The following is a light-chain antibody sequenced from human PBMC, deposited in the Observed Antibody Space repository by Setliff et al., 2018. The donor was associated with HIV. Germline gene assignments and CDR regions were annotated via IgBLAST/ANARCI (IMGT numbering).Light chain of an antibody. CDR3: CSYAGTHTDVL. V-gene: IGLV2-8*01. CDR2: AVS. J-gene: IGLJ2*01. Sequence: QSALTQPPSASGSPGQSVTISCTGTSSDVGGYNYVSWYQLHPGKAPKLIIYAVSKRPSGVPDRFSGSKSGNTASLTVSGLQAEDDADYHCCSYAGTHTDVLFGGGTKVTVL. CDR1: SSDVGGYNY.